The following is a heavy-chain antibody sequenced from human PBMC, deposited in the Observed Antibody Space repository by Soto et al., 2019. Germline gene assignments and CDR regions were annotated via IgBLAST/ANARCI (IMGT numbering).Heavy chain of an antibody. V-gene: IGHV3-30*18. CDR1: GFTFSSYG. J-gene: IGHJ4*02. CDR2: ISYDGSNK. D-gene: IGHD3-3*01. Sequence: PGGSLRLSCAASGFTFSSYGMHWVRQAPGKGLEWVAVISYDGSNKYYADSVKGRFTISRDNSKNTLYLQMNSLRAEDTAVYYCAKDLVSTRFLEWLLDYWGQGTLVTVSS. CDR3: AKDLVSTRFLEWLLDY.